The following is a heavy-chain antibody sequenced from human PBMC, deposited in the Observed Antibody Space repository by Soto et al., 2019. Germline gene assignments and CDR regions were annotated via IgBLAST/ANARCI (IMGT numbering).Heavy chain of an antibody. CDR1: GGSISSGDYF. V-gene: IGHV4-30-4*01. D-gene: IGHD2-21*01. CDR3: ATEDYGSGRAGTFFQ. Sequence: QVQLQESGPGLVKPSQTLSLTCTVSGGSISSGDYFWSWIRQPPGKGLEWIGYIYYSGSTYYNPSLKSRVTISVDTSKNPFSLKLSSVTAADTAVYYCATEDYGSGRAGTFFQWGQGTLVTVSS. J-gene: IGHJ1*01. CDR2: IYYSGST.